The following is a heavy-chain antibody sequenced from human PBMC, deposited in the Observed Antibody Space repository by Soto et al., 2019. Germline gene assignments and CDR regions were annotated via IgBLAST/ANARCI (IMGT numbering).Heavy chain of an antibody. Sequence: KHSETLSLTCAVSGGSVSSGGYAWSWIRQPPGKGLEWIGYIYHSGSTYYNPSLKSRVTISVDTSKNQFSLKLSSVTAADTAVYYCARQLTTVVTDYWGQGTLVTVSS. D-gene: IGHD4-17*01. CDR3: ARQLTTVVTDY. J-gene: IGHJ4*02. CDR1: GGSVSSGGYA. V-gene: IGHV4-30-2*03. CDR2: IYHSGST.